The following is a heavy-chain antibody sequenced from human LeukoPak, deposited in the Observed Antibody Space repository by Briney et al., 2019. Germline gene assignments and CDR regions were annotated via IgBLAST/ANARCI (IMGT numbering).Heavy chain of an antibody. CDR2: IKSKTDGGTT. V-gene: IGHV3-15*01. Sequence: GGSLRLSCAASGFTFSNAWMSWVRQAPGKGLEWVGRIKSKTDGGTTDYAAPVKGRFTISRDDSKNTLYLQMNSLRAEDTAVYYCAKNLNWIAAHRLDYWGQGTLVTVSS. D-gene: IGHD6-13*01. J-gene: IGHJ4*02. CDR1: GFTFSNAW. CDR3: AKNLNWIAAHRLDY.